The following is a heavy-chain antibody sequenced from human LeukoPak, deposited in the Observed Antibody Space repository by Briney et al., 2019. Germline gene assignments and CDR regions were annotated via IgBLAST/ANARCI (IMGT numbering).Heavy chain of an antibody. CDR2: IGGSGGRT. D-gene: IGHD2-8*02. J-gene: IGHJ4*02. CDR1: GFTFSSHT. V-gene: IGHV3-23*01. Sequence: GGSLRLSCAASGFTFSSHTMNWVRQAPGKGLEWVSAIGGSGGRTDYADAVKGRFTISRDNSKNTLYLQMTSLRAEDTAVYYCVRDTGVSAYNDYWGQGTLVTVSS. CDR3: VRDTGVSAYNDY.